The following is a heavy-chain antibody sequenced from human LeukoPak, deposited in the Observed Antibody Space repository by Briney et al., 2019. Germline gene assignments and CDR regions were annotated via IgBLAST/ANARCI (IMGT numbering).Heavy chain of an antibody. CDR2: IDWDDDK. CDR3: ARMGCSGGSCYSGWFDP. V-gene: IGHV2-70*04. J-gene: IGHJ5*02. CDR1: GFSLSTSGMR. D-gene: IGHD2-15*01. Sequence: SGPALVKPTQTLTLTCTFSGFSLSTSGMRVSWIRQPPVKALEWLARIDWDDDKFYSTSLKTRLTISKDTSKNQVVLTMTNMDPVDTATYYCARMGCSGGSCYSGWFDPWGQGTLVTVSS.